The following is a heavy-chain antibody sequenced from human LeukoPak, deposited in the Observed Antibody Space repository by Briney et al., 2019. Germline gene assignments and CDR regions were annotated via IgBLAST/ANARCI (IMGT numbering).Heavy chain of an antibody. D-gene: IGHD2-2*01. Sequence: GGSLRLSCAASGFRFDTYWMSWVRQAPGKGLEWVANIKFDGTETFYVDFVKGRFTISRDNAKRSLYLAMNNLRAEDTALYYCARDSRPMEVPSSIGGFDDWGQGTLVTVSS. J-gene: IGHJ4*02. V-gene: IGHV3-7*03. CDR1: GFRFDTYW. CDR2: IKFDGTET. CDR3: ARDSRPMEVPSSIGGFDD.